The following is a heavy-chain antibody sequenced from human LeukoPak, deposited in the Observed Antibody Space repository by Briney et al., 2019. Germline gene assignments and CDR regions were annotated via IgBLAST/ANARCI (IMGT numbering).Heavy chain of an antibody. CDR3: AKEGTGGYRSGGSCYSDY. CDR2: ISGSGGST. J-gene: IGHJ4*02. V-gene: IGHV3-23*01. CDR1: GFTFSSYA. D-gene: IGHD2-15*01. Sequence: GGSLRLSCAASGFTFSSYAMSWVRQAPGKGLEWVSAISGSGGSTYYADSVKGRFTISRDNSKNTLYLQMNSLRAEDTAVYYCAKEGTGGYRSGGSCYSDYWGQGTLVTVSS.